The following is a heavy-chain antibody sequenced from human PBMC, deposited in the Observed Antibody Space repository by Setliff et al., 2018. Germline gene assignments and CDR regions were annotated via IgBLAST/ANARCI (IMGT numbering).Heavy chain of an antibody. D-gene: IGHD3-16*02. CDR1: GGSISSYY. CDR3: ARALPLGFRSALIP. J-gene: IGHJ5*02. V-gene: IGHV4-59*12. Sequence: PSETLSLTCTVSGGSISSYYWSWIRQPPGKGLEWIGEIYHSGSTNYNPSLKSRVTISVDKSKNQFSLKLSSVTAADTAVYYCARALPLGFRSALIPWGQGTLVTVSS. CDR2: IYHSGST.